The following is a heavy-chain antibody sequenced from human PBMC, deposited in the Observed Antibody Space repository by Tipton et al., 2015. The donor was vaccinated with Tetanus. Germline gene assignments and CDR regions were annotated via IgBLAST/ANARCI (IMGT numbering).Heavy chain of an antibody. Sequence: TLSLTCAVSGGSSSSFYWSWIRQPPGKGLEWIGEINHRGGITYNPSLKSRVTISVDKAKNQFSLKLTSVTAADTAVYYCARATEHDIMTGYDNWGPGTQVTVSS. J-gene: IGHJ4*02. CDR1: GGSSSSFY. V-gene: IGHV4-34*01. D-gene: IGHD3-9*01. CDR3: ARATEHDIMTGYDN. CDR2: INHRGGI.